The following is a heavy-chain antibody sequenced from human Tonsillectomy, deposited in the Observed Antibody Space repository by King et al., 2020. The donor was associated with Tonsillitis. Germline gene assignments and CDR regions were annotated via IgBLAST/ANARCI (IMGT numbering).Heavy chain of an antibody. J-gene: IGHJ5*02. Sequence: VQLVESGGGVVQPGRSLRLSCAASGFTFSSYAMHWVRQAPGKGLEWVAVISYDGSNKYYADSVKGRFPISRDNSKNTLYLQMNSLRAEDTAVYYCARDWYCSGGSCYSSWFDPWGQGTLVTVSS. D-gene: IGHD2-15*01. V-gene: IGHV3-30*01. CDR1: GFTFSSYA. CDR2: ISYDGSNK. CDR3: ARDWYCSGGSCYSSWFDP.